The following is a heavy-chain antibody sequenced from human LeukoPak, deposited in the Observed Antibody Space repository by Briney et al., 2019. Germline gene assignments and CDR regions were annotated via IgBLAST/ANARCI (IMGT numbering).Heavy chain of an antibody. CDR2: IRSKANSYAT. CDR1: GFTFSGSA. CDR3: TRGYYDFWSGYYKHYYYYGMDV. J-gene: IGHJ6*02. Sequence: GRSLRLSCAASGFTFSGSAMHWVRQASGKGLEWVGRIRSKANSYATAYAASVKGRFTISRDDSKNTAYLQMNSLKTEDTAVYYCTRGYYDFWSGYYKHYYYYGMDVWGQGTTVTVSS. V-gene: IGHV3-73*01. D-gene: IGHD3-3*01.